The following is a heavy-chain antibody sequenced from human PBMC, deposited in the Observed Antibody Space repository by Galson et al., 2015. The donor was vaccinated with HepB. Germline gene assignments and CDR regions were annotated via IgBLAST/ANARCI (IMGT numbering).Heavy chain of an antibody. Sequence: TLSLTCTVSGGSISSGGYYWSWIRQHPGKGLEWIGYIYYSGSTYYNPSLKSRVTISVDTSKNQFSLKLSSVTAADTAIYYCARGGSSGWYRALDYWGQGTLVTVSS. CDR1: GGSISSGGYY. J-gene: IGHJ4*02. V-gene: IGHV4-31*03. CDR3: ARGGSSGWYRALDY. CDR2: IYYSGST. D-gene: IGHD6-19*01.